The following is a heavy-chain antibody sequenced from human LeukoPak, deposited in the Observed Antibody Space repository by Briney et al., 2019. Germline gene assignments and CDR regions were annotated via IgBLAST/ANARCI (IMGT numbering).Heavy chain of an antibody. CDR3: ARHDSPAYCSGGSCYSSSAFDI. CDR2: IYYSGST. J-gene: IGHJ3*02. D-gene: IGHD2-15*01. V-gene: IGHV4-61*05. Sequence: KPSETLSLTCTVSGGSTSSSSYYWGWIRQPPGEGLEWIGYIYYSGSTNYNPSLKSRVTISVDTSKNQFSLKLSSVTAADTAVYYCARHDSPAYCSGGSCYSSSAFDIWGQGTMVTVSS. CDR1: GGSTSSSSYY.